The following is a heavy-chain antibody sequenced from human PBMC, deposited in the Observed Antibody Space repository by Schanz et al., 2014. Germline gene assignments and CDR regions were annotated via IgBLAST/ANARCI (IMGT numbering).Heavy chain of an antibody. J-gene: IGHJ5*02. CDR3: VRDERVISGVWFDP. CDR1: GFTFSNYW. Sequence: EVQLVESGGGLVQPGESLRVSCAASGFTFSNYWMSWVRQAPGKGLEWVANIRQEGSEKYYVDSVKGRFTVSRDDAKNSLYLQMNSLRADDTAVYYCVRDERVISGVWFDPWGQGTLVTVSS. D-gene: IGHD3-16*02. CDR2: IRQEGSEK. V-gene: IGHV3-7*01.